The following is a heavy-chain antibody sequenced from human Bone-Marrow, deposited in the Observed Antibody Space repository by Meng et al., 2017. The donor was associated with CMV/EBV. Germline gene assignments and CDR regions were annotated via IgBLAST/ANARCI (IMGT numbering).Heavy chain of an antibody. Sequence: SETLSLTCTVSGGSISSYYWSWIRQPPGKGLEWIGYIYSSGSTNYNPSLKSRVTISVDTSKNQFSLKLTSMTAADTAVYYCARLGPWQWLVSPHWYFDLWGRGTLATFPS. CDR1: GGSISSYY. J-gene: IGHJ2*01. CDR2: IYSSGST. CDR3: ARLGPWQWLVSPHWYFDL. D-gene: IGHD6-19*01. V-gene: IGHV4-59*01.